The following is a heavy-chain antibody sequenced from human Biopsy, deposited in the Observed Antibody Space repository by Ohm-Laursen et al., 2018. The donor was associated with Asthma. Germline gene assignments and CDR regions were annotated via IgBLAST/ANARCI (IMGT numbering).Heavy chain of an antibody. CDR3: ARTFHFWSPYHAEHYQL. V-gene: IGHV3-30*03. CDR2: ISFDGSNK. D-gene: IGHD3-3*02. CDR1: GFSFSGYG. Sequence: SLRLSCAASGFSFSGYGMHWVRQAPGKGLEWVAVISFDGSNKYYGDSVKGRFTISRDNAKNSLYLQMNSLRAEDTAVYYCARTFHFWSPYHAEHYQLWGQGTLVTVSS. J-gene: IGHJ1*01.